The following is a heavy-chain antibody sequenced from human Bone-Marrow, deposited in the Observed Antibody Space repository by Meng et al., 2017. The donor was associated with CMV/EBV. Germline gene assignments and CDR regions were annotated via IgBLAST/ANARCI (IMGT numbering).Heavy chain of an antibody. D-gene: IGHD3-3*01. CDR1: GGSISSYY. CDR2: IYYSGST. J-gene: IGHJ3*02. V-gene: IGHV4-59*01. Sequence: ESLKISCAVSGGSISSYYWSWIRQPPGKGLEWIGYIYYSGSTNYNPSLKSRVTISVDTSKNQFSLKLSSVTAADTAVYYCARALRPRASGLNAFDIWGQGTMVTVSS. CDR3: ARALRPRASGLNAFDI.